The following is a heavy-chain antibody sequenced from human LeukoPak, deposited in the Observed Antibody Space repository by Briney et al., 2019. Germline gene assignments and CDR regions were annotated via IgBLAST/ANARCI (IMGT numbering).Heavy chain of an antibody. V-gene: IGHV3-74*01. Sequence: GGSLRLSCAASGFTFSSSWMHWVRQAPGKGLVWVSRITRDGSSTTYADSVKGRFTTSSDNAKNTLYLQMDSLRDDDTAVYYCARDPGYESWSPFWGGMDVWGNGTTVIVSS. D-gene: IGHD3-16*01. J-gene: IGHJ6*04. CDR3: ARDPGYESWSPFWGGMDV. CDR1: GFTFSSSW. CDR2: ITRDGSST.